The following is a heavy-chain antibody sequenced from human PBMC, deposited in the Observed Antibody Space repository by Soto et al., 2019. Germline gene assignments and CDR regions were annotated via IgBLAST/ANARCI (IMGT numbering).Heavy chain of an antibody. V-gene: IGHV3-53*01. Sequence: RAGGSLRLSCAVSGFSVSSNFMSWVRQAPGKGLEWVSVMYSSGTTHDADSVKGRFTISRDNSKNTVYLELNSLRVDDTAVYYCATSPRKDYTSAMDTWGQGTTATVPS. CDR3: ATSPRKDYTSAMDT. J-gene: IGHJ6*02. CDR2: MYSSGTT. CDR1: GFSVSSNF.